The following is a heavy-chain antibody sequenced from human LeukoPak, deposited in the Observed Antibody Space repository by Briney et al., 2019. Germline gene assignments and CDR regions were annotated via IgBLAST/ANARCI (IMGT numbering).Heavy chain of an antibody. CDR3: ARDKGSGMFDY. CDR2: ISYDGSNK. V-gene: IGHV3-30-3*01. Sequence: TGGSLRLSCAASGFTFSSHAMHWVRQAPGKGLEWVAVISYDGSNKYYADSVEGRFTISRDNSKNTLYLQMNSLRAEDTAVYYCARDKGSGMFDYWGQGTLVTVSS. CDR1: GFTFSSHA. J-gene: IGHJ4*02. D-gene: IGHD6-19*01.